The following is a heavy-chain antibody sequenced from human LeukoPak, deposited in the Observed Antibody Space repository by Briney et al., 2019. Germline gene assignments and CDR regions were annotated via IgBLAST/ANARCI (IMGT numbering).Heavy chain of an antibody. J-gene: IGHJ4*02. CDR1: GFTFRAYT. D-gene: IGHD5-12*01. V-gene: IGHV3-30-3*01. Sequence: QPGGSLRFSCPASGFTFRAYTMTWFRQAPGKGLEWVAVISYDGGNKCYADSVKGRFSISRDNSKSTLYLQMNSLRAEDTALYYCANAKGESGYHANGYWGQGTLVTVSS. CDR3: ANAKGESGYHANGY. CDR2: ISYDGGNK.